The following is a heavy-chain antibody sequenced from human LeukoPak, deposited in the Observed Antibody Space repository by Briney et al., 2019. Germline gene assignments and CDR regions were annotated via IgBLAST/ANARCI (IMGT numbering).Heavy chain of an antibody. Sequence: SETLSLTCTVSGGSISSYYWSWIRQPAGKGLEWIGRIYTSGSTNYNPSLKSRVTMSVDTSKNQFSLKLSSVTAADTAVYYCAVGERVVQGVRQYYFDYWGQGILVTVSS. CDR2: IYTSGST. CDR1: GGSISSYY. V-gene: IGHV4-4*07. CDR3: AVGERVVQGVRQYYFDY. D-gene: IGHD3-10*01. J-gene: IGHJ4*02.